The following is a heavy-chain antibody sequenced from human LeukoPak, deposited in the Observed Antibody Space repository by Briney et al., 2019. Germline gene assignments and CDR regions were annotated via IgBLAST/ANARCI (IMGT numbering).Heavy chain of an antibody. CDR2: IYHSGST. D-gene: IGHD3-22*01. J-gene: IGHJ3*02. CDR1: GYSISSGYY. CDR3: ARDYYYDSSGYFSNAFDI. Sequence: SETLSLTCTVSGYSISSGYYWGWIRQPPGKGLEWIGSIYHSGSTYYNPSLKSRVTISVDTSKNQFSLKLSSVTAADTAVYYCARDYYYDSSGYFSNAFDIWGQGTMVTVSS. V-gene: IGHV4-38-2*02.